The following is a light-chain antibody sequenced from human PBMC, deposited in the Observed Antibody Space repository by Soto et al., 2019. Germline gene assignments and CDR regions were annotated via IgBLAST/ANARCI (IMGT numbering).Light chain of an antibody. V-gene: IGKV3-20*01. CDR2: VAP. Sequence: EIVMTPSPATLSASPVERATPSCSASQSVRSNLAWYQQKPGXXPRLLIYVAPSRATGIPDRFSGSGSATDFTLTISRLEPEDFALYYCQQYGGLPITFGQGTRLELK. J-gene: IGKJ5*01. CDR1: QSVRSN. CDR3: QQYGGLPIT.